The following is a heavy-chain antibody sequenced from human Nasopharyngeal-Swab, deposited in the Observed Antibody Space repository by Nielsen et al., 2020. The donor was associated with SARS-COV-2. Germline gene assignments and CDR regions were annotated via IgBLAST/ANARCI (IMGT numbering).Heavy chain of an antibody. CDR2: ISAYNGNT. D-gene: IGHD2-2*01. V-gene: IGHV1-18*04. CDR3: ARVRREYCSSTSCYPGYYYYMDV. Sequence: ASVKVSCKASGYTFTSYGISWVRQAPGQGLEWMGWISAYNGNTNYAQKLQGRVTMTTDTSTSTAYMELRSLRSDDTAVYYCARVRREYCSSTSCYPGYYYYMDVWGKRTTVTVSS. J-gene: IGHJ6*03. CDR1: GYTFTSYG.